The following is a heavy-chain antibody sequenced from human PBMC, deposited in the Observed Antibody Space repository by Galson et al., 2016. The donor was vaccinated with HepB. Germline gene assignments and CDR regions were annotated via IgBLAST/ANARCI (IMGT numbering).Heavy chain of an antibody. CDR3: ARDLSGGFDY. J-gene: IGHJ4*01. CDR1: GDSISDGNYY. Sequence: SETLSLTCAVSGDSISDGNYYWGWIRRPPGKGLEWIGSVYYTGNTYNTPSLKSRVTISVDTSKSQVSLGLTSVTAADTAVYYCARDLSGGFDYWGHGTVVTVSS. V-gene: IGHV4-39*07. CDR2: VYYTGNT. D-gene: IGHD3-16*01.